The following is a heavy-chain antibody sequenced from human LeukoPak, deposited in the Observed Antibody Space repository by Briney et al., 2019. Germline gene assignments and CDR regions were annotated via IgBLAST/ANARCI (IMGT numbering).Heavy chain of an antibody. CDR3: ARESPSDGAFDI. V-gene: IGHV4-59*01. Sequence: PSETLSLTCSVSGGSISSDYWTWVRQPPGKGLEWIGYIYYSGSTNYNPSLKSRVTISLDTSKNQFSLKLSSVTAADTAVYYCARESPSDGAFDIWGQGTVVTVSS. J-gene: IGHJ3*02. CDR2: IYYSGST. CDR1: GGSISSDY.